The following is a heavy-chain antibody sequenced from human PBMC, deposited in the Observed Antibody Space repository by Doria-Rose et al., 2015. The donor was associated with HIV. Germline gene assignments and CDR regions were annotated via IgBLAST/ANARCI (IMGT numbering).Heavy chain of an antibody. D-gene: IGHD6-13*01. CDR3: ARIKSSRWYHKYYFDF. CDR2: IFSDDER. J-gene: IGHJ4*02. V-gene: IGHV2-26*01. CDR1: GVSLSSPGMG. Sequence: QVQLVQSGPVLVKPTETLTLTCTVSGVSLSSPGMGVSWIRQPPGKALEWLANIFSDDERPYKTSLKSRLTISRGTSKGQVVLTMTDMDPVDTATYYCARIKSSRWYHKYYFDFWGQGTLVIVSA.